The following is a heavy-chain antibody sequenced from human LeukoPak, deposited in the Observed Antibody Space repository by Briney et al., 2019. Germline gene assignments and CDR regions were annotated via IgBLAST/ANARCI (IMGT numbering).Heavy chain of an antibody. V-gene: IGHV4-34*01. D-gene: IGHD4-17*01. J-gene: IGHJ4*02. CDR2: INHSGST. Sequence: SETVSLTCAVYGGSFSGYYWSWIRQPPGKGLEWIGEINHSGSTNYNPSLKSRVTISVDTSKNQFSLKLSSVTAADTAVYYCAREDGDSPQYYWGQGTLVTVSS. CDR1: GGSFSGYY. CDR3: AREDGDSPQYY.